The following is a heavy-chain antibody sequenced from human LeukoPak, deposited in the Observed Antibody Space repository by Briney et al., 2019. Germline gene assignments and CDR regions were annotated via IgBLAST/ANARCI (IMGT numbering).Heavy chain of an antibody. Sequence: SETLSLTCAVSGGSISSSNWWSWVRQPPGKGLEWIGEIYHSGSTNYNPSLKSRVTISVDKSKNQFSLKLSSVTAADTAVYYCASLYGSGGDYYYGMDVWGQGTTVTVSS. CDR3: ASLYGSGGDYYYGMDV. V-gene: IGHV4-4*02. D-gene: IGHD3-10*01. CDR2: IYHSGST. CDR1: GGSISSSNW. J-gene: IGHJ6*02.